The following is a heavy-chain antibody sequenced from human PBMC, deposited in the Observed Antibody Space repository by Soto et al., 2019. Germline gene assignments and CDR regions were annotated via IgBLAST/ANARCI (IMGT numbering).Heavy chain of an antibody. V-gene: IGHV1-69*02. CDR3: ARGGVVVPAAMYYYYYYFMAV. CDR2: IIPILGIA. J-gene: IGHJ6*03. D-gene: IGHD2-2*01. CDR1: GGTFSSYT. Sequence: SVKVSCKASGGTFSSYTISWVRQAPGQGLEWMGRIIPILGIANYAQKFQGRVTITADKSTSTAYMELSSLRSEDTAVYYCARGGVVVPAAMYYYYYYFMAVWGKGTTVTVSS.